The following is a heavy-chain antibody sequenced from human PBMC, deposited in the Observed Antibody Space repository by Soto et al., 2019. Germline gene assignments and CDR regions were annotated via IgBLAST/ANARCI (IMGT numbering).Heavy chain of an antibody. D-gene: IGHD6-19*01. CDR1: GGSISSYY. CDR3: ARSRYTSGWWTPPFDY. J-gene: IGHJ4*02. CDR2: IYYSGST. Sequence: PSETLSLTCAVSGGSISSYYWSWIRQPPGKGLEWIGYIYYSGSTNYNPPLKSRVTISVDTSKNQFSLKLTSVTAADTAVYYCARSRYTSGWWTPPFDYWGQGTLVTVSS. V-gene: IGHV4-59*01.